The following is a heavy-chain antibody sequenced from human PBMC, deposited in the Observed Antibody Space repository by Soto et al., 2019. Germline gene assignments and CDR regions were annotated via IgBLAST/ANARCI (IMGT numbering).Heavy chain of an antibody. CDR1: GFSLSTSGVG. CDR3: AHDYGSGSLDY. J-gene: IGHJ4*02. CDR2: IYWDDDK. D-gene: IGHD3-10*01. V-gene: IGHV2-5*02. Sequence: QITLKESGPPLVKPTQTLTLTCTFSGFSLSTSGVGVGCIRQPPGKALEWLALIYWDDDKRYSPSLKSRLTITKDTSKNQVVLTMTNMDPVDTATYYCAHDYGSGSLDYWGQGTLVTVSS.